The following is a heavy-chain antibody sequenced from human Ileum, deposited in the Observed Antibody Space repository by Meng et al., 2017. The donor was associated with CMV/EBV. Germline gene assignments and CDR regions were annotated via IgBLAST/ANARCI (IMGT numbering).Heavy chain of an antibody. D-gene: IGHD3-10*01. Sequence: KLVESGGGLVQPGGALRLSCAASGFTFNNFWMSWVRQAPGKGLEWVANIKNDGSEIYYADSVKGRFTISRDNAKNLLYLQMNSLRAEDTAVYYCRVGHYSDFWGQGTLVTVSS. CDR3: RVGHYSDF. V-gene: IGHV3-7*01. CDR1: GFTFNNFW. CDR2: IKNDGSEI. J-gene: IGHJ4*02.